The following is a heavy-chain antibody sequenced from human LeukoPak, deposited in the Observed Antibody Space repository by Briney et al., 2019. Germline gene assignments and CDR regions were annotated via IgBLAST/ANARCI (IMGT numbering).Heavy chain of an antibody. Sequence: GGSLRLSCAASGCTFSSYTMNWVRQSPGKGLEWVSSISSSSSYIYYADSVKGRFTISRDNAKNSLYLQMDSLSAEDTAVYYCVRGIYYYDSRGYYGGIYWGQGTLVTVSS. D-gene: IGHD3-22*01. V-gene: IGHV3-21*01. CDR2: ISSSSSYI. J-gene: IGHJ4*02. CDR3: VRGIYYYDSRGYYGGIY. CDR1: GCTFSSYT.